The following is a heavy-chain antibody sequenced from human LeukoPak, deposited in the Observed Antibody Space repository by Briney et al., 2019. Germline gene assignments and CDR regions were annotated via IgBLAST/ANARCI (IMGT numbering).Heavy chain of an antibody. Sequence: GGFLRLSCAASGFTFSSYAMSWVRQAPGKGLEWVSAISGSGGSTYYADSVKGRFTISRDNSKNTLYLQMNSLRAEDTAVYYCATIAPGFLEWLLRGYFDYWGQGTLVTVSS. D-gene: IGHD3-3*01. CDR1: GFTFSSYA. J-gene: IGHJ4*02. V-gene: IGHV3-23*01. CDR2: ISGSGGST. CDR3: ATIAPGFLEWLLRGYFDY.